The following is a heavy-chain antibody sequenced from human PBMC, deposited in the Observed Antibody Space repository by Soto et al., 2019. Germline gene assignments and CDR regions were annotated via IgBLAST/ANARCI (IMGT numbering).Heavy chain of an antibody. J-gene: IGHJ4*02. D-gene: IGHD3-9*01. CDR2: INPSGGST. CDR1: GYTFTSYY. CDR3: ARARLRYFDWLEFDY. Sequence: GASVKVSCKASGYTFTSYYMHWVRQAPGQGLEWMGIINPSGGSTSYAQKFQGRVTMTRDTSTSTVYMELSSLRSEDTAVYYCARARLRYFDWLEFDYWGQGTLVTVSS. V-gene: IGHV1-46*01.